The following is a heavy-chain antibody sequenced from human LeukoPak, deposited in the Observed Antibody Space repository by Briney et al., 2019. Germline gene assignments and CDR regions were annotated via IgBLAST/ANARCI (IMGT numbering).Heavy chain of an antibody. CDR3: ARDDPIAAAGTFAVTDAAANYYYGMDV. CDR1: GGTFSSYA. Sequence: ASVTVSCTASGGTFSSYAISWVRQAPGQGLEWMGGIIPIFGTANYAQKFQGRVTITADESTSTAYMELSGLRSEDTAVYYCARDDPIAAAGTFAVTDAAANYYYGMDVWGQGTTVTVSS. CDR2: IIPIFGTA. V-gene: IGHV1-69*13. J-gene: IGHJ6*02. D-gene: IGHD6-13*01.